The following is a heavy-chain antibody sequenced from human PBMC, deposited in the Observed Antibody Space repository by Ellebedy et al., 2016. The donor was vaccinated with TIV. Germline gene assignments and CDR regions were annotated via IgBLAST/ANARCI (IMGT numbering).Heavy chain of an antibody. J-gene: IGHJ4*02. D-gene: IGHD2-21*02. Sequence: PGGSLRLSCAASGFTFSSYWMHWVRQAPGKGLVWVSRINSDGSSTSYADSVKGRFTISRDNAKNTLYLQMNSLRAEDTAVYYCARGGDCGGDCTSTYFDYWGQGTLVTVSS. V-gene: IGHV3-74*01. CDR2: INSDGSST. CDR1: GFTFSSYW. CDR3: ARGGDCGGDCTSTYFDY.